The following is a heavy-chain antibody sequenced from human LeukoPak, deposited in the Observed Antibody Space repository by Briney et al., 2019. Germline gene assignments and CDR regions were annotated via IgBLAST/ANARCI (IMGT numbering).Heavy chain of an antibody. CDR3: AKVDHYHDFDY. D-gene: IGHD3-3*01. J-gene: IGHJ4*02. V-gene: IGHV3-30*18. CDR1: GFTFSSYA. Sequence: GGSLRLSCAASGFTFSSYAMHWVRQAPGKGLEWVALISYAGTNKYYADSVKGRFTVSRDNSKNTLYLQMNSLRAEDTAVYYCAKVDHYHDFDYWGQGTLVTVSS. CDR2: ISYAGTNK.